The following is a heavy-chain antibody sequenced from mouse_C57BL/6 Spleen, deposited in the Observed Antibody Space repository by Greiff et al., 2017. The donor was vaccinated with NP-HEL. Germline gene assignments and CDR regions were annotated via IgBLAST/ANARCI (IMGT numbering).Heavy chain of an antibody. V-gene: IGHV10-1*01. J-gene: IGHJ4*01. CDR2: IRSKSNNYAT. D-gene: IGHD2-5*01. Sequence: GGGLVQPKGSLKLSCAASGFSFNTYAMNWVRQAPGKGLEWVARIRSKSNNYATYYADSVKDRFNISRDDSESMLYLQMNNLKTEDTAMYYCVRQGDSNGGYAMDYWGQGTSVTVSS. CDR1: GFSFNTYA. CDR3: VRQGDSNGGYAMDY.